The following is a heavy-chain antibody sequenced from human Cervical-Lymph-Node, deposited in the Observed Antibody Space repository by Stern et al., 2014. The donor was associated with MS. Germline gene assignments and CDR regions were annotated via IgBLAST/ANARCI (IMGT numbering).Heavy chain of an antibody. J-gene: IGHJ4*02. D-gene: IGHD3-22*01. CDR1: GFTFSSYG. CDR2: IWDDGNNK. Sequence: QMQLVQSGGGVVQPGRSLRLSCAASGFTFSSYGMHWVRQAPGKGLEWVAVIWDDGNNKYYADSVKGRFTISRDNSKNTLYLQMNSLRAEDTAVYYCARDGPDSSGYYWFWDYWGQGTLVTVSS. CDR3: ARDGPDSSGYYWFWDY. V-gene: IGHV3-33*01.